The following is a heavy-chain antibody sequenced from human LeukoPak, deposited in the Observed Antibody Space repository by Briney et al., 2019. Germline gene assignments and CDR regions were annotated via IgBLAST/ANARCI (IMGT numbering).Heavy chain of an antibody. Sequence: ASVKVSCKASGYTFTSYDINWVRQATGQGLEWMGWMNPNSGNTGYAQKFQGGVTMTRNTSISTAYMELSSLRSEDTAVYYCAVARGANWNPFWGQGTLVTVSS. V-gene: IGHV1-8*01. CDR1: GYTFTSYD. J-gene: IGHJ4*02. CDR3: AVARGANWNPF. D-gene: IGHD5-12*01. CDR2: MNPNSGNT.